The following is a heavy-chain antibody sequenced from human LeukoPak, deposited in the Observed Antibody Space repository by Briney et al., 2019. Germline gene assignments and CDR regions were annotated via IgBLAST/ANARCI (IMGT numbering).Heavy chain of an antibody. CDR1: GYTFTSYD. J-gene: IGHJ5*02. D-gene: IGHD3-16*02. CDR2: MNPNSGNT. V-gene: IGHV1-8*01. Sequence: ASVKVSCKASGYTFTSYDINWVRQATGQGLEWMGWMNPNSGNTGSAQRFQGGVTMTRDTSIGTAYMELSSLRSEDTAVYYCARGPLVRLPSSFDPWGQGTLVTVSS. CDR3: ARGPLVRLPSSFDP.